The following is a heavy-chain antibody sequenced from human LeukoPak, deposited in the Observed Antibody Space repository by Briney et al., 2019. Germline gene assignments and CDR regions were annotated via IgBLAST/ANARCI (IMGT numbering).Heavy chain of an antibody. CDR3: ATVAVVRGVTYFDY. CDR1: GGSISSSNNY. V-gene: IGHV4-61*05. CDR2: IFYSGST. D-gene: IGHD3-10*01. Sequence: PSETLSLTCTVSGGSISSSNNYWGWIRQPPGKGLEWIAYIFYSGSTDYNPSLKSRVTISVDTSKNQFSLKLRSVTAADAAVYYCATVAVVRGVTYFDYWGQGTLVTVSS. J-gene: IGHJ4*02.